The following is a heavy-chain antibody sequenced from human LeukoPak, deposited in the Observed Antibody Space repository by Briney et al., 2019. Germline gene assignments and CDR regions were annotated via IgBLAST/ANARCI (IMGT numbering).Heavy chain of an antibody. CDR1: GYTFTVYY. Sequence: ASVNVSFTASGYTFTVYYMHWVRQAPGQGLEWMGRINPNSGGTNYAQKFQGRVTMTRDTSISTAYMELSRLRSDDTAVYYCARFVSSSSSDGYWGQGTLVTVSS. J-gene: IGHJ4*02. CDR3: ARFVSSSSSDGY. CDR2: INPNSGGT. D-gene: IGHD6-6*01. V-gene: IGHV1-2*06.